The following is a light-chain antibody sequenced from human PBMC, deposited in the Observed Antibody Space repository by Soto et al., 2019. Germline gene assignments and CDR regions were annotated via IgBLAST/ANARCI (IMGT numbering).Light chain of an antibody. V-gene: IGLV1-40*01. CDR3: QSFDSSHYV. J-gene: IGLJ1*01. CDR1: SSNIGAGYA. CDR2: GNS. Sequence: QSVLSQPPSVSAAPGQRVTISCTGSSSNIGAGYAVHWYQQLPGVAPKLLIYGNSTRPSGRPDRFSCSSSGTSASLAIIGLQTEDEGDYYCQSFDSSHYVFGSGTKGTVL.